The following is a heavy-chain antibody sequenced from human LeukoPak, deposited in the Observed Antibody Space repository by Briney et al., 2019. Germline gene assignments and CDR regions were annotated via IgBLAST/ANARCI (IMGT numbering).Heavy chain of an antibody. D-gene: IGHD6-19*01. CDR3: AKDRGSSGWSSYFDY. J-gene: IGHJ4*02. V-gene: IGHV3-30*18. Sequence: GRSLRLSCAASGFTFSSYGMHWVRQAPGKGLEWVAVISYDGSNKYYADSVKGRFTISRDNSKNTLYLQMNSLRAEDTAVYYCAKDRGSSGWSSYFDYWGQGTLVIVSS. CDR1: GFTFSSYG. CDR2: ISYDGSNK.